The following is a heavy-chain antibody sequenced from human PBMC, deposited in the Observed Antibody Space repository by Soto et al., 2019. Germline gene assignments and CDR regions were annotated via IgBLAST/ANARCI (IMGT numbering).Heavy chain of an antibody. CDR3: AKVSCSSTSCPLDF. CDR2: ISVSGDIT. D-gene: IGHD2-2*01. CDR1: GFNFGSYA. Sequence: LSCAASGFNFGSYAMTWVRQAPGKGLEWVSDISVSGDITYYVESVKGRFTISRDNSKNTLYLQMNSLRAEDTALYYCAKVSCSSTSCPLDFWGQGTLVTVSS. V-gene: IGHV3-23*01. J-gene: IGHJ4*02.